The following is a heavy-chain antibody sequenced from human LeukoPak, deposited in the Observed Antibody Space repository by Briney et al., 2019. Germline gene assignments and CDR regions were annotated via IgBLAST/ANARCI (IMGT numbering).Heavy chain of an antibody. CDR3: AKDPYYYDSSGYVRLSPLDY. CDR2: ISGSGGST. J-gene: IGHJ4*02. D-gene: IGHD3-22*01. V-gene: IGHV3-23*01. Sequence: SGGSLRLSCAASGFTFSSYGMSWVRQAPGKGLEWVSAISGSGGSTYYADSVKGRFTISRDNSKNTLYLQMNSLRAEDTAVYYCAKDPYYYDSSGYVRLSPLDYWGQGTLVTVSS. CDR1: GFTFSSYG.